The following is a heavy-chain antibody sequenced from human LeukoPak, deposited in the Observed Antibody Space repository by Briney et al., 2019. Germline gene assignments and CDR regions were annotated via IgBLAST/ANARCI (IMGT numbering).Heavy chain of an antibody. D-gene: IGHD2/OR15-2a*01. J-gene: IGHJ4*02. CDR2: ISSSSSYT. V-gene: IGHV3-11*05. CDR3: ARGETTYDY. CDR1: GFTFSDYY. Sequence: GRSLRLSCAASGFTFSDYYMSWIRQAPGKGLEWVSYISSSSSYTNYADSVKGRFTISRDNAKNSLYLQMNSLGAEDTAVYYCARGETTYDYWGQGTLVTVSS.